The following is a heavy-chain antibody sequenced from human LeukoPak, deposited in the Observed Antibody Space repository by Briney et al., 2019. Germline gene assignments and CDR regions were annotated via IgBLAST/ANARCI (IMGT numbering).Heavy chain of an antibody. CDR3: AKGGYCSGGSCRSFDY. CDR1: GFTFSSYG. CDR2: ISYDGSNK. J-gene: IGHJ4*02. V-gene: IGHV3-30*18. Sequence: GGSLRLSCAASGFTFSSYGMHWVRQAPGKGLEWVAVISYDGSNKYYADSVKGRFTISRDSSKNTLYLQMNSLRAEDTAVYYCAKGGYCSGGSCRSFDYWGQGTLVTVSS. D-gene: IGHD2-15*01.